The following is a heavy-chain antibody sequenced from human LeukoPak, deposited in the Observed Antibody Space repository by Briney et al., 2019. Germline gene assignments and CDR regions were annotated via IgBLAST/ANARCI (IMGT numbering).Heavy chain of an antibody. V-gene: IGHV4-31*03. CDR2: IYYSGST. D-gene: IGHD2-15*01. J-gene: IGHJ4*02. CDR1: GGSISSGGYY. CDR3: ARMVDCSGGSCYSVYDY. Sequence: PSETLSLTCTVSGGSISSGGYYWSWIRQHPGKGLEWIGYIYYSGSTYYNPSLKSRVTISVDTSKNQFSLKLSSVTAADTAVYYCARMVDCSGGSCYSVYDYWGQGTPVTVSS.